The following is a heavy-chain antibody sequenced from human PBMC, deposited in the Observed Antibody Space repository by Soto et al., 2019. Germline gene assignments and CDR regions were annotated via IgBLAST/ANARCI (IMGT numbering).Heavy chain of an antibody. V-gene: IGHV3-23*01. CDR3: TTDSHGAIISPTHDY. D-gene: IGHD2-2*01. J-gene: IGHJ4*02. CDR1: GFSFSSSA. Sequence: VQLWDSGGGLVQPGGSLRLSCAASGFSFSSSAMHWVRQTPGKRLEWVSTFRESGGTTHYADPVKGRFTISRDTSNNILILQMNSLRAEDTAIYDYTTDSHGAIISPTHDYWGQGTLVTVSS. CDR2: FRESGGTT.